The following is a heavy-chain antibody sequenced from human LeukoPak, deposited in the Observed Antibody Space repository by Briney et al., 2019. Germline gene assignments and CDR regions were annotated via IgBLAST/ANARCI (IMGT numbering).Heavy chain of an antibody. CDR2: IYPGDSDT. Sequence: GESLKISCKGSGYSFTTYWIGWVRQMPGKGLESMGIIYPGDSDTKYSPSFQGQVTISADRSISTAYLRWSSLKASDTAMYYCASGAGIAAPGTYDAFDIWGQGTMVTVSS. D-gene: IGHD6-13*01. J-gene: IGHJ3*02. CDR1: GYSFTTYW. CDR3: ASGAGIAAPGTYDAFDI. V-gene: IGHV5-51*01.